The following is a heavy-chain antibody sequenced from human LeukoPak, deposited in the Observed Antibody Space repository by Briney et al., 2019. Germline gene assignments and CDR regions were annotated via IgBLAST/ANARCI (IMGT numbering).Heavy chain of an antibody. CDR1: GGSISSYY. CDR2: IYYSGST. J-gene: IGHJ6*03. CDR3: ARAANWNYGTYYYFYMDV. D-gene: IGHD1-7*01. V-gene: IGHV4-59*01. Sequence: SETLSLTCTVSGGSISSYYWSWIRQPPGKGLEWVGYIYYSGSTNYNPSLKSRVTISVATSKNQFSLKLSSVTAADTAVYYCARAANWNYGTYYYFYMDVWGKGTTVTVSS.